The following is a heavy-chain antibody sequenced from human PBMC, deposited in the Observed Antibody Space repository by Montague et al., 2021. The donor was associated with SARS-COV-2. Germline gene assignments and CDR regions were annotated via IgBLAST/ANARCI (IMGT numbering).Heavy chain of an antibody. CDR1: GDSVSSNSAA. Sequence: CAISGDSVSSNSAAWNWIRQSPSRVLEWLGRTYYRPKWYNDYAVSVKSRITINPDTSKNQFSLQLNSVTPEDTAVYYCARDDPYCTNGVCYTGNWFDPWGQGTLVTVSS. D-gene: IGHD2-8*01. V-gene: IGHV6-1*01. CDR3: ARDDPYCTNGVCYTGNWFDP. J-gene: IGHJ5*02. CDR2: TYYRPKWYN.